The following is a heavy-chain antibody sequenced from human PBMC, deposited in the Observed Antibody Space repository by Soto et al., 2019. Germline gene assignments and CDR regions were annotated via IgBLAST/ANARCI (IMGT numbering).Heavy chain of an antibody. CDR1: GYTFTRYG. Sequence: QVPLVQSGAEVKKPGASVKVSCKSSGYTFTRYGISWVRQAPGQGLEWMGWISAYNDNTKYGQKFQGRVTMTTDTSTSTAQMELRSLTSDDTAMYYCAREGFCSSGSCALYSHDFFGMDVWGQGTTVTVSS. J-gene: IGHJ6*02. CDR3: AREGFCSSGSCALYSHDFFGMDV. D-gene: IGHD2-15*01. V-gene: IGHV1-18*01. CDR2: ISAYNDNT.